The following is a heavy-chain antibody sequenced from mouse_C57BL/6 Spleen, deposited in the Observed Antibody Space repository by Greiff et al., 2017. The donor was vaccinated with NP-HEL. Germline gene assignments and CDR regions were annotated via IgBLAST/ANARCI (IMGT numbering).Heavy chain of an antibody. CDR1: GYTFTDYY. D-gene: IGHD1-1*01. V-gene: IGHV1-26*01. J-gene: IGHJ2*01. CDR2: INPNNGGT. Sequence: VQLQQSGPELVKPGASVKISCKASGYTFTDYYMNWVKQSHGKSLEWIGDINPNNGGTSYNQKFKGKATLTVDKSSSTAYMELRSLTSEDSAVYYCALFITTDFDYWGQGTTLTVSS. CDR3: ALFITTDFDY.